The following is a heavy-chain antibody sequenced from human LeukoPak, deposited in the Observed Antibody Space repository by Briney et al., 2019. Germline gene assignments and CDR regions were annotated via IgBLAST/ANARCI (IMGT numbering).Heavy chain of an antibody. J-gene: IGHJ4*02. CDR1: GFTFSSYE. D-gene: IGHD3-22*01. CDR2: ISSSGSTI. CDR3: ASLGPYDRPSDY. V-gene: IGHV3-48*03. Sequence: GGSLRLSCAASGFTFSSYEMNWVRQAPGKGLEWASYISSSGSTIYYADSVKGRFTISRDNAKNSLYLQMNSLRAEDTAVYYCASLGPYDRPSDYWGQGTLVTVSS.